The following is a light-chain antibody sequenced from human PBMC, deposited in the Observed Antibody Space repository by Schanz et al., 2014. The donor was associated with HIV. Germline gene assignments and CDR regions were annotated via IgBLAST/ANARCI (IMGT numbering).Light chain of an antibody. CDR3: CSYTTTSTYV. J-gene: IGLJ1*01. CDR2: EGS. Sequence: QSVLTQPASVSGSPGQSITISCTGTRSDPGSYNLLSRYQQRPGKAPKLMIYEGSKRPSGVSNRFSGSKSGNTASLTISGLQAEDEADYYCCSYTTTSTYVFGAGTKLTVL. CDR1: RSDPGSYNL. V-gene: IGLV2-23*01.